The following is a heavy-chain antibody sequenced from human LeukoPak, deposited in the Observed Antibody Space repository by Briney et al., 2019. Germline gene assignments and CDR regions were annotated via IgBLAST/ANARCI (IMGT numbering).Heavy chain of an antibody. D-gene: IGHD1-26*01. CDR1: GGSFSGYY. CDR2: INHSGST. Sequence: SETLSLTCAVYGGSFSGYYWSWIRQPPGKGLEWIGEINHSGSTNYNPSLKSRVTISVDTSKNQFSLKLSSVTAADTAVYYCARSPPWELRYFDLWGRGTLVTVSS. V-gene: IGHV4-34*01. J-gene: IGHJ2*01. CDR3: ARSPPWELRYFDL.